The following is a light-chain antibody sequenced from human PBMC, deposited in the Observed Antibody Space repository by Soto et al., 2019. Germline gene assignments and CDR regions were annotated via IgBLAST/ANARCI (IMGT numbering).Light chain of an antibody. CDR3: QQYNDGPPWT. CDR1: QSVGND. Sequence: EVVMTQSPATLSVSPGERVTLACRASQSVGNDLAWYQQTRGQAPRLLVYGASTTATGIPGRFSGSRSGTEFTLTIDSLQFEDFAIYDCQQYNDGPPWTLGHGTLLEIK. V-gene: IGKV3D-15*01. CDR2: GAS. J-gene: IGKJ1*01.